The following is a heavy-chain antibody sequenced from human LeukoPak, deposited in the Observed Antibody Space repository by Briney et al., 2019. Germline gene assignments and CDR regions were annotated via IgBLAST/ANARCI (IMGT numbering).Heavy chain of an antibody. J-gene: IGHJ5*02. Sequence: SETLSLTCTVSGGSISSGSYYWSWIRQPAGKGLEWIGRIYTSGSTNYNPSLKSRVTMSVDTSKNQFSLKLSSVTAADTAVYYCARGSRPPPYYDFWSGYYTAPNWFDPWGQGTLVTVSS. D-gene: IGHD3-3*01. V-gene: IGHV4-61*02. CDR3: ARGSRPPPYYDFWSGYYTAPNWFDP. CDR2: IYTSGST. CDR1: GGSISSGSYY.